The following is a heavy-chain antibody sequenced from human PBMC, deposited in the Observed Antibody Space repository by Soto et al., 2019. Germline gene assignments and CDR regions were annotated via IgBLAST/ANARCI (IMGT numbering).Heavy chain of an antibody. CDR2: IWYDGSNK. V-gene: IGHV3-33*01. CDR1: GFTFSSYG. D-gene: IGHD2-15*01. CDR3: ARDGTNEDIVVVVAAPDY. J-gene: IGHJ4*02. Sequence: QVQLVESGGGVVQPGRSLRLSCAASGFTFSSYGMHWVRQAPGKGLEWGAVIWYDGSNKYYADSVKGRFTISRDNSKNTLYLQMNSLRAEDTAVYYCARDGTNEDIVVVVAAPDYWGQGTLVTVSS.